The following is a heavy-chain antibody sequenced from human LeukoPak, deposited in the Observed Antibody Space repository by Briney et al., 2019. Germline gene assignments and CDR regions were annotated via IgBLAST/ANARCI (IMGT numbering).Heavy chain of an antibody. D-gene: IGHD3-22*01. J-gene: IGHJ4*02. V-gene: IGHV4-59*01. CDR1: GGSISSYY. Sequence: PSETLSLTCTVSGGSISSYYWSWIRQPPGKGLEWIGYIYYSGSTNYNPSLKSRVTISVDTSKNQFSLKLSSVTAADTAVYYCARARDSSGYYYYFDYWGQGTLVTVSS. CDR2: IYYSGST. CDR3: ARARDSSGYYYYFDY.